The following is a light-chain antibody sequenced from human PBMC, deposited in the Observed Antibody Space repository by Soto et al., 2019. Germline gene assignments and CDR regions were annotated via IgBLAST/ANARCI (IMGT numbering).Light chain of an antibody. CDR1: SSDIGSYDR. CDR2: EDN. V-gene: IGLV2-23*01. CDR3: CSYAGSNIFAV. Sequence: QSALTQPASVSGSPGQSITISCTGTSSDIGSYDRVSWYQWHPGKAPKLIIYEDNRRPSEISNCFSGSKSGNTASLTISGLQAEDEADYYCCSYAGSNIFAVFGGGTKLTVL. J-gene: IGLJ3*02.